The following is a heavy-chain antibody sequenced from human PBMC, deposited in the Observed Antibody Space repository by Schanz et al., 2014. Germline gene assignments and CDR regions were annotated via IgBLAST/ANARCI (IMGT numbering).Heavy chain of an antibody. J-gene: IGHJ4*02. CDR1: GGSFSGYY. V-gene: IGHV4-34*01. Sequence: QVQLQQWGAGLLKPSETLSLTCGVFGGSFSGYYWSWIRQPPGNGRECIAEVNHGGSTNYNPSLGRVITITETSSSNPFSLKLRSWTAAATAVYYCARGGRRARVVPLYFDSWGQGTLVTVSS. CDR2: VNHGGST. D-gene: IGHD2-2*01. CDR3: ARGGRRARVVPLYFDS.